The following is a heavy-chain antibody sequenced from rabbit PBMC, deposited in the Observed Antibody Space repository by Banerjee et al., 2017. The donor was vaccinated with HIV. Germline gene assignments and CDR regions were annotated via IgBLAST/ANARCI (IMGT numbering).Heavy chain of an antibody. V-gene: IGHV1S45*01. J-gene: IGHJ4*01. Sequence: QEQLVESGGGLVKPEGSLTPTCTASGFSFSYKYVMCWVRQAPGKGLEWIACINTSSGAAVYASWAKGRFTISKASSTTVTLQMTSLTAADTATYFCARDLAAVIGWNFGLWGPGTLVTVS. CDR3: ARDLAAVIGWNFGL. CDR2: INTSSGAA. CDR1: GFSFSYKYV. D-gene: IGHD1-1*01.